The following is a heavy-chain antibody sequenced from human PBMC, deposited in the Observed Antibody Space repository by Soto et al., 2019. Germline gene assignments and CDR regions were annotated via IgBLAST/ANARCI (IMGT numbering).Heavy chain of an antibody. J-gene: IGHJ3*02. CDR1: GFTFSTYS. V-gene: IGHV3-21*01. CDR2: ISSSSSYI. Sequence: EVQLVESGGGLVKPGGSLRLSCAASGFTFSTYSMNWVRQAPGKGLEWVSSISSSSSYISSADSVKGRFTISRDNAKNSLYLQMNILRAEDTAVYYCARDRLYCGGDCYPTDAFDIWGQGTMVTVSS. CDR3: ARDRLYCGGDCYPTDAFDI. D-gene: IGHD2-21*02.